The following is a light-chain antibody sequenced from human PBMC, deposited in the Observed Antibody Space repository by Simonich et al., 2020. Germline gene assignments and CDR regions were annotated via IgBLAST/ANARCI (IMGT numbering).Light chain of an antibody. CDR2: LGS. CDR1: QSLLLSNGYNY. V-gene: IGKV2-28*01. Sequence: IVMTQSPLSLPVTPGGPASISCRSSQSLLLSNGYNYLDWYLQKPGQSPQLLIYLGSNRASGVPDRFSGSGSGTDFTLKISRVEAEDVGVYYCMQALQTPYTFGQGTKLEIK. J-gene: IGKJ2*01. CDR3: MQALQTPYT.